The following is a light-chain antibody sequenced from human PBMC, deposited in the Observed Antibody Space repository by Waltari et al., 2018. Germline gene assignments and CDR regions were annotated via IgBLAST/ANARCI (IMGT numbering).Light chain of an antibody. CDR2: GKD. CDR1: SLRTSY. J-gene: IGLJ3*02. V-gene: IGLV3-19*01. CDR3: SSRNGRANEVV. Sequence: SSELTQDPAVSVALGQTVRITCQGDSLRTSYAGWYQLKPGQAPVLVMFGKDKRPSGIPDRFSGYSSGTTSSLTITEAQAEDEADYYCSSRNGRANEVVFAGGTKVTVL.